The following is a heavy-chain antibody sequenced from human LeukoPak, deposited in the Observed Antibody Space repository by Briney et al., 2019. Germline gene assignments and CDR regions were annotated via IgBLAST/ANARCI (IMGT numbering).Heavy chain of an antibody. CDR2: ISSSSSYI. Sequence: GGSLRLSCAASGFTFSSYGMGWVRQAPGKGLEWVSSISSSSSYIYYADSVKGRFTISRDNAKNSLYLQMNSLRAEDTAVYYCARGAFTYCGGDCYGYMDVWGRGTTVTVSS. CDR1: GFTFSSYG. J-gene: IGHJ6*03. D-gene: IGHD2-21*01. CDR3: ARGAFTYCGGDCYGYMDV. V-gene: IGHV3-21*01.